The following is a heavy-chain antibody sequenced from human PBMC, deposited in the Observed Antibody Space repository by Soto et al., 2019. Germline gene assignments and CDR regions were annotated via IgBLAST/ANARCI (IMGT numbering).Heavy chain of an antibody. D-gene: IGHD3-22*01. Sequence: GPSVKVSCTASGYTFTSYAMHWVRQAPGQRLEWMGWINAGNGNTKYSQKFQGRVTITRDTSASTAYMELSSLGSEDTAVYYCARMCYYDSSGYYFPLYFDYWGQGTLVTVSS. V-gene: IGHV1-3*01. CDR1: GYTFTSYA. CDR3: ARMCYYDSSGYYFPLYFDY. J-gene: IGHJ4*02. CDR2: INAGNGNT.